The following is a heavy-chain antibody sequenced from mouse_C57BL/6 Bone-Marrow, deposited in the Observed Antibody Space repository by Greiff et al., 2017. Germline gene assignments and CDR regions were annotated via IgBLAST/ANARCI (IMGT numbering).Heavy chain of an antibody. Sequence: QVQLQQSGPELVKPGASVKISCKASGYAFSSSWMNWVKQRPGKGLEWIGRIYPGDGDTNYNGKFKGKDTLTADNSSSTANMQLSSLTSEDSAVYYSAKCRNGSDYAMDYWGQGTTVTVSS. J-gene: IGHJ4*01. D-gene: IGHD1-1*01. CDR3: AKCRNGSDYAMDY. V-gene: IGHV1-82*01. CDR1: GYAFSSSW. CDR2: IYPGDGDT.